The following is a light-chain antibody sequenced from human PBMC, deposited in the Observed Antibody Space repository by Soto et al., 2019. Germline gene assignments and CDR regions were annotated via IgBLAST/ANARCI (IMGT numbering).Light chain of an antibody. CDR3: QQRSNWPPIT. Sequence: VLTQSPATLSVSPGERAAVSCRASQSLSSNLAWYQQKPGQAPRLLIIGASDRVTGIPARFSGSGSGTDFTLTISSLEPEDFAVYYCQQRSNWPPITFGQGTRLEIK. J-gene: IGKJ5*01. CDR2: GAS. V-gene: IGKV3-11*01. CDR1: QSLSSN.